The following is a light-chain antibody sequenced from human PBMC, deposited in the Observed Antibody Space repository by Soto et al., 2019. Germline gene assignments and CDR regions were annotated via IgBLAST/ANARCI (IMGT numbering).Light chain of an antibody. CDR3: QQYGSSPPIT. V-gene: IGKV3-20*01. CDR1: QTVSTNY. J-gene: IGKJ3*01. Sequence: EIVLTQSPGTLSLSPGERATLSCRASQTVSTNYFAWYQQKPGQAPRLLIYGASSRATGIPDRFSGSGSGTAFTLTISRLEPEDFAVYYCQQYGSSPPITFGPGTKVDIK. CDR2: GAS.